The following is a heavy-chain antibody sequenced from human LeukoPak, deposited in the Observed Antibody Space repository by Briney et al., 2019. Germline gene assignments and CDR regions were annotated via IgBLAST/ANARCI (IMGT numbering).Heavy chain of an antibody. CDR3: AKVGSIAAAANGFDY. Sequence: SCKASGGTFSSYAMSWVRQAPGKGLEWVSAISGSGGSTYYADSVKGRFTISRDNSKNTLYLQMNSLRAEDTAVYYCAKVGSIAAAANGFDYWGQGTLVTVSS. J-gene: IGHJ4*02. V-gene: IGHV3-23*01. CDR1: GGTFSSYA. CDR2: ISGSGGST. D-gene: IGHD6-13*01.